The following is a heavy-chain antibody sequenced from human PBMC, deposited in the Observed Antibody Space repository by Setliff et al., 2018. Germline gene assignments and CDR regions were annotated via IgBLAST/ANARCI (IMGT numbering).Heavy chain of an antibody. CDR3: ARMSGFLYMDV. D-gene: IGHD3-3*01. Sequence: SETLSLTCTVSGGSISSHYWSRIRQPPGKGLEWIGYIYHTGSTNYNPSLNSRVTISIDASKKQFSLKLTSVTAADTAVYYCARMSGFLYMDVWGKGTTVTVSS. V-gene: IGHV4-59*08. CDR2: IYHTGST. CDR1: GGSISSHY. J-gene: IGHJ6*03.